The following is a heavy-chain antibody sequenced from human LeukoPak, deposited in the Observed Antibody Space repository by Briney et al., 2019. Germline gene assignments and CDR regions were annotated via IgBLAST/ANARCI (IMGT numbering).Heavy chain of an antibody. CDR3: ARATGYSYGFRTRDFDY. V-gene: IGHV4-34*01. D-gene: IGHD5-18*01. Sequence: PSETLSLTCAVYGGSFSGYYWSWIRQPPGKGLEWIGEINHSGSTNYNPSLKSRVTISVDTSKNQFSLKLSSVTAADTAVYYCARATGYSYGFRTRDFDYWGQGTLVTVSS. CDR1: GGSFSGYY. CDR2: INHSGST. J-gene: IGHJ4*02.